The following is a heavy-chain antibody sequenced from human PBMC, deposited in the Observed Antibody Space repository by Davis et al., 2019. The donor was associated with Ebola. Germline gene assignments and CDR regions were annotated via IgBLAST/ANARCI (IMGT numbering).Heavy chain of an antibody. J-gene: IGHJ5*02. CDR3: ARVVCNPLLSTEFDP. CDR2: LNLSGST. V-gene: IGHV4-34*01. CDR1: GGSFSGYY. D-gene: IGHD2/OR15-2a*01. Sequence: MPSETLSLTCAVYGGSFSGYYWSWIRQPPGKGLEWIGELNLSGSTNYNPSLKSRVTISVDTSKNLFSLKLSSVTAADTAVYYCARVVCNPLLSTEFDPWGQGTLVTVSS.